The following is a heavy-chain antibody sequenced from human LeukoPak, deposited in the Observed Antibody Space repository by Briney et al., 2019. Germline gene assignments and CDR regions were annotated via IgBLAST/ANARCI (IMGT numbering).Heavy chain of an antibody. J-gene: IGHJ4*02. V-gene: IGHV3-23*01. CDR1: GFTFSSYA. CDR2: ISGSGGST. D-gene: IGHD2-2*01. Sequence: GSLRLSCAASGFTFSSYAMSWVRQAPGKGLEWVSAISGSGGSTYYADSVKGRFTISRDNSKNTLYLQMNSLRAEDTAVYYCAKVGFSSDDIVVVPAANWGQGTLVTVSS. CDR3: AKVGFSSDDIVVVPAAN.